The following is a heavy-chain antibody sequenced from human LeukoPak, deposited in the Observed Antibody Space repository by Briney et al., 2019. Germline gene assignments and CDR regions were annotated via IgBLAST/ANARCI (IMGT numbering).Heavy chain of an antibody. Sequence: GGSLRLSCAASGFSFSRYAMHWVRQAPGKGLEWVATIGGVGGDTYYADSVKGRFTISRDNSKNTLNLQMNSLRAEDTAVYYCAKDDIPANGLYDAFDIWGQGTKVTVSA. J-gene: IGHJ3*02. CDR2: IGGVGGDT. V-gene: IGHV3-23*01. D-gene: IGHD3/OR15-3a*01. CDR3: AKDDIPANGLYDAFDI. CDR1: GFSFSRYA.